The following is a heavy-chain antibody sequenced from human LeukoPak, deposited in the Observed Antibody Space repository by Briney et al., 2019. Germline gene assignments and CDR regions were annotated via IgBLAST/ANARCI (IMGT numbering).Heavy chain of an antibody. Sequence: ASVKVTCKASGYTFTGYYMHWVRRAPGQGLEWMGWINPNSGGTNYAQKFQGWVTMTRDTSISTAYMELSRLRSDDTAVYYCARGPNVRGYSYGYLYWGQGTLVTVSS. CDR2: INPNSGGT. CDR1: GYTFTGYY. J-gene: IGHJ4*02. D-gene: IGHD5-18*01. CDR3: ARGPNVRGYSYGYLY. V-gene: IGHV1-2*04.